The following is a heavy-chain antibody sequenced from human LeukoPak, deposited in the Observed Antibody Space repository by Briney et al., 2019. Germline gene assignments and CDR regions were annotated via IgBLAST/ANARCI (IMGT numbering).Heavy chain of an antibody. CDR3: ARPGHFWSAIDL. CDR2: ISSGGTTI. CDR1: GFIFSDYY. D-gene: IGHD3-3*02. J-gene: IGHJ5*02. V-gene: IGHV3-11*04. Sequence: GGSLRVSCAASGFIFSDYYMSWIRQAPGKGLEWVSHISSGGTTIYYADSVKGRFTISRDNAKKSLYLQMNSLRAEDTAVYYCARPGHFWSAIDLWGQGTLVAVSS.